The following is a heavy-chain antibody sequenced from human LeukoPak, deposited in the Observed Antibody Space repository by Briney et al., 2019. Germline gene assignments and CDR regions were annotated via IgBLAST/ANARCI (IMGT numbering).Heavy chain of an antibody. CDR3: ARLPSHIAAAGWFDP. CDR2: IYYSGST. Sequence: SETLSLACTVSGGSISSSSYYWGWIRQPPGKGLEWIGSIYYSGSTYYNPSLKSRVTICVDTSKNQFSLMLSSVTAAATAVYYCARLPSHIAAAGWFDPWGQGTLVTVSP. V-gene: IGHV4-39*01. D-gene: IGHD6-6*01. CDR1: GGSISSSSYY. J-gene: IGHJ5*02.